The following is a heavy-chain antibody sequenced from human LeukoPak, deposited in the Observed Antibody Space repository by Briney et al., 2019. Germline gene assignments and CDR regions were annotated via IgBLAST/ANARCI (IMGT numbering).Heavy chain of an antibody. V-gene: IGHV4-39*01. CDR3: ATNKDYGDFGWFDP. CDR2: VSHSGST. D-gene: IGHD4-17*01. J-gene: IGHJ5*02. CDR1: GGSVSNTNYY. Sequence: SETLSLTCTVSGGSVSNTNYYWAWIRQPPGKGLEWIGSVSHSGSTYCNPSLKSRVSTSVDTSKNQFSLKLSSVTAADTAIYYCATNKDYGDFGWFDPWGQGTLVTVSS.